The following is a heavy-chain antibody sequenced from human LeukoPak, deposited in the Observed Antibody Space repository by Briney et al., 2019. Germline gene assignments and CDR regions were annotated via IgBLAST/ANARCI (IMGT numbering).Heavy chain of an antibody. CDR2: STGVGGT. J-gene: IGHJ4*02. CDR1: GFTFSRYT. Sequence: GGSLRPSCAASGFTFSRYTMMWVRQAPGKGLQWVSSSTGVGGTYYADSVKGRFTVSRDKSENTLYLQMNSLSPEDTAVYYCARQRRFFDYWGQGTLVTVSS. V-gene: IGHV3-23*01. CDR3: ARQRRFFDY. D-gene: IGHD6-25*01.